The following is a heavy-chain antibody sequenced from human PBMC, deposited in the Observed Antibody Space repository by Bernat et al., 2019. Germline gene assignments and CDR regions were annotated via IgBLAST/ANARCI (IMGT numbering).Heavy chain of an antibody. J-gene: IGHJ4*02. Sequence: EVQLVESGGGLVQPGGSLRLSCAASGFTFSSSEMNWVRQTPGKGLGWVSYIGSSGSPIYYADSVKGRFTISRDNAKNSRYLQMNSLRVEDTAVYYCARDLGEYSGYDAFDYWGQGTLVTVSS. D-gene: IGHD5-12*01. CDR1: GFTFSSSE. CDR3: ARDLGEYSGYDAFDY. CDR2: IGSSGSPI. V-gene: IGHV3-48*03.